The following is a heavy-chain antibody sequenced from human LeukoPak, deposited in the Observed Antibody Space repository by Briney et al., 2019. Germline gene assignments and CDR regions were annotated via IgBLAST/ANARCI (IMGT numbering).Heavy chain of an antibody. Sequence: PGGSLRLSCAASGFTFSRYRMSWVRQAPGKGLEWVANIKQDGSEKYYADSVKGRFTISRDNAKNSLYLQMNSLRVEDTAVYYCAGVLRGTFYFDYWGQGTLVTVSS. CDR3: AGVLRGTFYFDY. D-gene: IGHD3-16*01. CDR2: IKQDGSEK. J-gene: IGHJ4*02. V-gene: IGHV3-7*01. CDR1: GFTFSRYR.